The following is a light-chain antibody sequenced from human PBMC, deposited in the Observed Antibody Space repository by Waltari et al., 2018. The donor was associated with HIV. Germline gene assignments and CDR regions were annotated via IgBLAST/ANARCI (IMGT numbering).Light chain of an antibody. CDR3: GTWHSSLSAGVV. J-gene: IGLJ2*01. CDR2: ENN. Sequence: QSVLTQPPSVSAAPGQKVPVSCSGSSSHLGASSSAWYQQLPGTAPKLLIYENNKRPSGIPDRFSGSKSGTSATLAITGLQTGDEADYYCGTWHSSLSAGVVFGGGTKLTVL. V-gene: IGLV1-51*02. CDR1: SSHLGASS.